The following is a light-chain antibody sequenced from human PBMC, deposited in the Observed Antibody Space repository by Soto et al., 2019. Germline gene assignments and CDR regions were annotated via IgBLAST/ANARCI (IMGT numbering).Light chain of an antibody. CDR3: QHYNSYSEA. V-gene: IGKV1-5*01. J-gene: IGKJ1*01. CDR2: DAS. Sequence: DIQMTQSPSSLSASVGDRVTITCRAIQSISSYLNWYQQKPGKAPNLLIYDASTLESGVPSRFSGSGSGTEFTLTISSLQPDDFATYYCQHYNSYSEAFGQGTKVDIK. CDR1: QSISSY.